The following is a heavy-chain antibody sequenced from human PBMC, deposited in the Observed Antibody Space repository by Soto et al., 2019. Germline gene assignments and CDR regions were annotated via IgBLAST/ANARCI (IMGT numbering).Heavy chain of an antibody. D-gene: IGHD2-15*01. J-gene: IGHJ3*02. Sequence: GGSLRLSCTASGFIVSDTYVNWVRQAPGKGLEWVSVISNRGDTHYAXXVRGRFXLXXDISXNTLHLQMNNLRVEDTAVYYCXXXXXYCRGGSCSITGDAYDICGQGTMVTVSS. CDR2: ISNRGDT. CDR1: GFIVSDTY. V-gene: IGHV3-66*01. CDR3: XXXXXYCRGGSCSITGDAYDI.